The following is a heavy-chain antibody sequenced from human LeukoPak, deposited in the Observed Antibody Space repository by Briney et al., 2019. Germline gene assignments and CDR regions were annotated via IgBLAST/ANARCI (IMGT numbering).Heavy chain of an antibody. CDR3: ARTVNSVYYYGMDV. CDR1: GFTFSSYA. J-gene: IGHJ6*02. V-gene: IGHV3-23*01. Sequence: PGGSLRLSCAASGFTFSSYAMSWVRQAPGKGLEWVSAISGSGGSTYYADSVKGRFTISRDNSKNTLYLQMNSLRAEDTAVYYCARTVNSVYYYGMDVWGQGTTVTVSS. CDR2: ISGSGGST. D-gene: IGHD1-14*01.